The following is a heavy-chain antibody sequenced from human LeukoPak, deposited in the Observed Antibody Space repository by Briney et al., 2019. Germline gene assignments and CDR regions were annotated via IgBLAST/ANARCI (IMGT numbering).Heavy chain of an antibody. CDR2: ISSNGGST. CDR3: VKDSGGLPIYGMDV. CDR1: GXTFSSYG. Sequence: GGSLRLSCSASGXTFSSYGVHWVRQAPGKGLDCVSAISSNGGSTYYADSVEGRFTISRDNSKNTLHLQMSSLRPEDTAVYYCVKDSGGLPIYGMDVWGQGTTVTVSS. V-gene: IGHV3-64D*09. J-gene: IGHJ6*02. D-gene: IGHD5-12*01.